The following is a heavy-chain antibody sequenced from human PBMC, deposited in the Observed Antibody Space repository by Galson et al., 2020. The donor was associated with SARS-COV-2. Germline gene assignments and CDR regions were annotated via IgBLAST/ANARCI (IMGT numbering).Heavy chain of an antibody. CDR1: GYTFPNYG. V-gene: IGHV1-18*01. CDR2: INTFSGHT. CDR3: ARAPTHYDFWSGYFL. J-gene: IGHJ4*02. Sequence: ASVMVSCTASGYTFPNYGISWVRQAPGQGLEWMGWINTFSGHTNYAQNVEGRVTMTADTSTRTAYMELRSLRSDDTAVYYCARAPTHYDFWSGYFLWGQGTLVTVSS. D-gene: IGHD3-3*01.